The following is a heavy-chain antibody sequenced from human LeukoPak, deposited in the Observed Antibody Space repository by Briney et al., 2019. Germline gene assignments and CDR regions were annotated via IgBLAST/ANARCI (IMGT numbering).Heavy chain of an antibody. V-gene: IGHV4-4*02. CDR1: GASISSNNW. D-gene: IGHD3-22*01. Sequence: SETLSLTCAVSGASISSNNWWSWVRQPPGKGLEWIGYIYYSGSTNYNPSLKSRVTISVDTSKNQFSLKLSSVTAADTAVYYCARAPGYYDSSGLGIDYWGQGTLVTVSS. CDR3: ARAPGYYDSSGLGIDY. J-gene: IGHJ4*02. CDR2: IYYSGST.